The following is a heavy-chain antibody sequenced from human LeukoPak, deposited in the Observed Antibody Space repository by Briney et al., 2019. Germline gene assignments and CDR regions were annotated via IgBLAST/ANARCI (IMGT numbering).Heavy chain of an antibody. V-gene: IGHV4-39*01. CDR3: AKSGGYGLIDY. Sequence: SGTLSLTCTVSGGSMNINNYYWAWIRQPPGKGLEWIGNIYDSGSTYYNASLQSRVTISIDTSKNQFSLRLSSVTAADTAMYYCAKSGGYGLIDYWGQGTLVTVSS. CDR1: GGSMNINNYY. CDR2: IYDSGST. J-gene: IGHJ4*02. D-gene: IGHD1-26*01.